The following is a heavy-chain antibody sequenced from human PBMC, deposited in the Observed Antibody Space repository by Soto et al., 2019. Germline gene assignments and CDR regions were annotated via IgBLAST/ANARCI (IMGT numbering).Heavy chain of an antibody. J-gene: IGHJ3*01. CDR2: IIPLGSSQ. CDR3: ARFRDRCGGDCYSVYAAFDL. CDR1: GATYSPFIAYA. D-gene: IGHD2-21*02. Sequence: QVQLVQSGAEVKKPGSLLKVSCRASGATYSPFIAYAISWLRQAPGQGLEWMGSIIPLGSSQHYAEGFQGRATISADSSTCTVSLKLTNLTSDDAAVYISARFRDRCGGDCYSVYAAFDLWGQGTEVTVSS. V-gene: IGHV1-69*04.